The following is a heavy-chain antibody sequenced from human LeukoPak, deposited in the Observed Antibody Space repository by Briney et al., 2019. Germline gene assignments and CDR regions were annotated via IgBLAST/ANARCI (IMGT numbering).Heavy chain of an antibody. J-gene: IGHJ4*02. CDR2: IYYSGST. Sequence: SETLSLTCTVSGGSISTYYWSWIRQPPGKGLEWIGYIYYSGSTNYNPSLKSRVTMSVDTSKNQSSLKLSSVTAADTAVYYCARGGIAAFHFDYWGQGTLVTVSS. V-gene: IGHV4-59*01. CDR1: GGSISTYY. D-gene: IGHD6-13*01. CDR3: ARGGIAAFHFDY.